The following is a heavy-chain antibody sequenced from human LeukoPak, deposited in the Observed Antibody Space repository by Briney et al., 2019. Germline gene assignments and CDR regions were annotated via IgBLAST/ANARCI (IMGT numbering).Heavy chain of an antibody. CDR1: GFTLSDHY. CDR2: SRHEAKRYST. CDR3: TRVLAAAANALDI. Sequence: PGGSLRLSCAASGFTLSDHYMDWVRQAPGKGLEWVGRSRHEAKRYSTEYAASVKGRFTISRDDLKNSLYLQMNSLKTEDTAVYYCTRVLAAAANALDIWGQGTMVTVSS. V-gene: IGHV3-72*01. J-gene: IGHJ3*02. D-gene: IGHD6-13*01.